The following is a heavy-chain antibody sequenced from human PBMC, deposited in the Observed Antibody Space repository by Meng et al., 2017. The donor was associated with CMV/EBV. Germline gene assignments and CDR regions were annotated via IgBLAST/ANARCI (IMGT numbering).Heavy chain of an antibody. Sequence: GESLKISCAASGFTFSSYAMHWVRQAPGKGLEWVAVISYDGSNKYYADSVKGRFTISRDNSKNTLYLQMNSLRAEDTAMYYCARVGGRPYYDFWSGYHRPPDYWGQGTLVTVSS. CDR3: ARVGGRPYYDFWSGYHRPPDY. V-gene: IGHV3-30*04. CDR2: ISYDGSNK. D-gene: IGHD3-3*01. CDR1: GFTFSSYA. J-gene: IGHJ4*02.